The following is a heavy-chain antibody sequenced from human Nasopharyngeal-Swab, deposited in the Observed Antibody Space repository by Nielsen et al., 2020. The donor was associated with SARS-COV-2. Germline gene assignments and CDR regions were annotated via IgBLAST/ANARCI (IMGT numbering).Heavy chain of an antibody. CDR2: INSDGSST. J-gene: IGHJ4*02. V-gene: IGHV3-74*01. CDR1: GFTFSSYW. D-gene: IGHD4-17*01. CDR3: ARDRNGDYGDY. Sequence: GESLKISYAASGFTFSSYWMHWVRQAPGKGLVWVSRINSDGSSTSYADSVKGRFIISRDNAKNTLYLQMNSLRAEDTAVYYCARDRNGDYGDYWGQGTLVTVSS.